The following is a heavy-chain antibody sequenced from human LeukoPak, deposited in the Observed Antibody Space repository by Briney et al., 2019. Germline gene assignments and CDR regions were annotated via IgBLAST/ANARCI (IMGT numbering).Heavy chain of an antibody. D-gene: IGHD5-18*01. Sequence: SETLSLTCTVSGGSISSFYWSWIRQPPGKGLEWIAYIYYSGSTNYNPSLQSRVTISVDTSKNQFSLKLSSVTAADTAVYYCARSVDTAMVFFDSWGQGALVTASS. J-gene: IGHJ4*02. CDR2: IYYSGST. CDR3: ARSVDTAMVFFDS. CDR1: GGSISSFY. V-gene: IGHV4-59*01.